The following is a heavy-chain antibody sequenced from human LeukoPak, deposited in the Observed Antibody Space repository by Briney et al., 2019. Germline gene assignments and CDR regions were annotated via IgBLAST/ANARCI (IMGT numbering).Heavy chain of an antibody. CDR3: AKAPDRYDFLSGYYSYYFDY. J-gene: IGHJ4*02. V-gene: IGHV3-23*01. CDR2: ISGSGGST. CDR1: GFTFSSYA. Sequence: GGSLRLSCAASGFTFSSYAMSWVRQAPGKGLEWVSTISGSGGSTYYADSVKGRFTISRDNSKNTLYLQMNSLRAEDTAVYYCAKAPDRYDFLSGYYSYYFDYWGQGTLVTVSS. D-gene: IGHD3-3*01.